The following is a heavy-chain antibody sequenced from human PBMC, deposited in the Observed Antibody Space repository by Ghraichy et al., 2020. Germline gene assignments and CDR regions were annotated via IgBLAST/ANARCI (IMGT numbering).Heavy chain of an antibody. D-gene: IGHD5-18*01. CDR3: ARGLDTAMVGHYYYGMDV. CDR1: GGSFSGYY. CDR2: INHSGST. Sequence: SETLSLTCAVYGGSFSGYYWSWIRQPPGKGLEWIGEINHSGSTNYNPSLKSRVTISVDTSKNQFSLKLSSVTAADTAVYYCARGLDTAMVGHYYYGMDVWGQGTTVTVSS. V-gene: IGHV4-34*01. J-gene: IGHJ6*02.